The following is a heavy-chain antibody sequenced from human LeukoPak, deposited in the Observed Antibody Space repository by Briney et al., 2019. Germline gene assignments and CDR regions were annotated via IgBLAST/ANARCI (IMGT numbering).Heavy chain of an antibody. V-gene: IGHV4-30-4*01. J-gene: IGHJ6*02. D-gene: IGHD3-10*01. CDR1: GGSISSGDYY. Sequence: SEALSLTCTVSGGSISSGDYYWSWIRQPQGKGLEWIGYIYYSGGTYYNPSLKSRVTISVDTSKNQFSLKLSSVTAADTAVYYCARVGITMRYYYYYGMDVWGQGTTVTVSS. CDR2: IYYSGGT. CDR3: ARVGITMRYYYYYGMDV.